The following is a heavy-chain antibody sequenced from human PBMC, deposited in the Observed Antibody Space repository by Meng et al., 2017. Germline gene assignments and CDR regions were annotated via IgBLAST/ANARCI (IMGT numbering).Heavy chain of an antibody. J-gene: IGHJ5*02. Sequence: QVQLQQWGAGLLKPSETLSPPCAVYGGSFSGYYWSWIRQPPGKGLEWIGEINHSGSTNYTPSLKSRVTISVDTSKNQFSLKLSSVTAADTAVYYCARRRGGSSDWFDPWGQGTLVTVSS. CDR2: INHSGST. D-gene: IGHD6-6*01. V-gene: IGHV4-34*01. CDR3: ARRRGGSSDWFDP. CDR1: GGSFSGYY.